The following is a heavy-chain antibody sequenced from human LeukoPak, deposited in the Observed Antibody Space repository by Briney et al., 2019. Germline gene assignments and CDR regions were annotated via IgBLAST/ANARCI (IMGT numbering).Heavy chain of an antibody. D-gene: IGHD6-13*01. CDR1: GFTFSSYG. V-gene: IGHV3-30*18. CDR2: ISYDGSNK. J-gene: IGHJ4*02. CDR3: AKGPAAAASPQN. Sequence: GGSLRLSCAASGFTFSSYGMHWVSQAPGKGLEWVAVISYDGSNKYYADSVKGRFTISRDNSKNTLYLQMNSLRAEDTAVYYCAKGPAAAASPQNWGQGTLVTVSS.